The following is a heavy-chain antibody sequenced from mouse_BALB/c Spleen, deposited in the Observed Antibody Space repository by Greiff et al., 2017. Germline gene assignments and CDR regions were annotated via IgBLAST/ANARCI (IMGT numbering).Heavy chain of an antibody. CDR2: INSNGGST. CDR1: GFTFSSYY. CDR3: ARQVNWEYYFDY. V-gene: IGHV5-6-2*01. D-gene: IGHD4-1*01. Sequence: EVKLVESGGGLVKLGGSLKLSCAASGFTFSSYYMSWVRQTPEKRLELVAAINSNGGSTYYPDTVKGRFTISRDNAKNTLYLQMSSLKSEDTALYYCARQVNWEYYFDYWGQGTTLTVSS. J-gene: IGHJ2*01.